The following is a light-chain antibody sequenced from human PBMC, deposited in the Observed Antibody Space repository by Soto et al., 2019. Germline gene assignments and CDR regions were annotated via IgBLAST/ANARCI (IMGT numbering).Light chain of an antibody. CDR2: DAS. Sequence: DIQMTQSPSSLSASVGDRVTITCQASQDISNYLNWYQQKPGKAPKLLIYDASNLETGVPSRFSGSGSGTDFTFTISSLRPEDIATYYCQQYDNLLPFTFGPGTKVDIK. CDR1: QDISNY. J-gene: IGKJ3*01. V-gene: IGKV1-33*01. CDR3: QQYDNLLPFT.